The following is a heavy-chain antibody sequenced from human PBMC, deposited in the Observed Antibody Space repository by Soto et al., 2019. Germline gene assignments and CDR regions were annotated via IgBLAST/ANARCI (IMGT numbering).Heavy chain of an antibody. J-gene: IGHJ4*02. CDR2: DYYSRSR. Sequence: PSETLSLTCTVSGGSVTNRSYYWVWLRPSPGQGLEWIGSDYYSRSRYSKPSVQSPVTISVDTSKNRFSLGLNSVTASDTAVYFCVSQRTTVPTQAYFDYWGPGALVTVS. CDR1: GGSVTNRSYY. D-gene: IGHD4-17*01. V-gene: IGHV4-39*01. CDR3: VSQRTTVPTQAYFDY.